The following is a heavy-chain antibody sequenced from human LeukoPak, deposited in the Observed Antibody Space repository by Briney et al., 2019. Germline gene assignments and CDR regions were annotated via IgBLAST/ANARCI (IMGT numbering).Heavy chain of an antibody. D-gene: IGHD6-19*01. Sequence: GASVKVSCKASGYTFTGYYMHWVRQAPGQGLEWMGWINPNSGGTNYAQKFQGRVTMTRDTSISTAYMELSRLRSDDTDVYYCARLPPGIAVAGGGYWGQGTLVTVSS. CDR1: GYTFTGYY. J-gene: IGHJ4*02. V-gene: IGHV1-2*02. CDR2: INPNSGGT. CDR3: ARLPPGIAVAGGGY.